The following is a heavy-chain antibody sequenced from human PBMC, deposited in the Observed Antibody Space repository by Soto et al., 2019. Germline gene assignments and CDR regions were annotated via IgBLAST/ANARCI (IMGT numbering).Heavy chain of an antibody. CDR2: IYYSGST. CDR1: GGYFSNFC. V-gene: IGHV4-59*01. Sequence: TSETLFLTLPFLGGYFSNFCWGWILHTPRKGLDWNGYIYYSGSTNYNPSLKSRVTIAVDTSKNQFSLKLSSVTAADTAVYYCARAVPTYYDILTGYRNDAFDIWGQGTMVTVSS. CDR3: ARAVPTYYDILTGYRNDAFDI. J-gene: IGHJ3*02. D-gene: IGHD3-9*01.